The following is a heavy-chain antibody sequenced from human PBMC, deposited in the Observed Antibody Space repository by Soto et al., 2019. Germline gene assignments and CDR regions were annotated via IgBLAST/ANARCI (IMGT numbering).Heavy chain of an antibody. CDR2: ISSNGGST. Sequence: GGSLRLSCAASGFTFSSYAMHWVRQAPGKGLEYVSAISSNGGSTYYADSVKGRFTISRDNSKNTLYLQMGSLRAEDMAVYYCARDSGKSGSFDYWGQGTLVTVSS. CDR1: GFTFSSYA. V-gene: IGHV3-64*02. J-gene: IGHJ4*02. D-gene: IGHD3-22*01. CDR3: ARDSGKSGSFDY.